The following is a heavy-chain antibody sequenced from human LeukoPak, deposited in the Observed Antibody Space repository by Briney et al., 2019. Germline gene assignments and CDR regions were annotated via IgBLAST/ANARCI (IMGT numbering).Heavy chain of an antibody. CDR3: ARVSGFGYYDSSGYRFDY. CDR1: GFTFSSYS. D-gene: IGHD3-22*01. V-gene: IGHV3-21*01. Sequence: PGGSLRLSCAASGFTFSSYSMNWVRQAPGKGLEWVSSISSSSSYIYYADSVKGRFTISRDNAKNSLYLQMNSLRAEDTAVYYCARVSGFGYYDSSGYRFDYWGQGTLVTVSS. J-gene: IGHJ4*02. CDR2: ISSSSSYI.